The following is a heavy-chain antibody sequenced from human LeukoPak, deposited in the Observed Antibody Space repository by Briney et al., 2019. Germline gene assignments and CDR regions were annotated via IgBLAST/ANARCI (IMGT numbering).Heavy chain of an antibody. Sequence: PSETLSLTCAVFGGSFSGYFWSWIRQPPGKGLEWICEINESGSTNYNPSLKSRVTISIDTSKNHFSLKLSSVTAADTAIYYCARLSSGGHVAGVYPDSWGQGTLVTVSS. CDR1: GGSFSGYF. D-gene: IGHD6-19*01. V-gene: IGHV4-34*01. CDR3: ARLSSGGHVAGVYPDS. J-gene: IGHJ4*02. CDR2: INESGST.